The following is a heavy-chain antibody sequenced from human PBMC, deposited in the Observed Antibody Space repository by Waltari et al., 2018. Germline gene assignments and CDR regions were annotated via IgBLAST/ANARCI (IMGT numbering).Heavy chain of an antibody. CDR3: ARGSPYYDFWSGYYLFDY. CDR2: INHSGST. Sequence: QVQLQQWGAGLLKPSETLSLTCAVYGGSFSGYYWSWRRQPPGKGLEWIGEINHSGSTNYNPSLKSRVTISVDTSKNQFSLKLSSVTAADTAVYYCARGSPYYDFWSGYYLFDYWGQGTLVTVSS. D-gene: IGHD3-3*01. V-gene: IGHV4-34*01. CDR1: GGSFSGYY. J-gene: IGHJ4*02.